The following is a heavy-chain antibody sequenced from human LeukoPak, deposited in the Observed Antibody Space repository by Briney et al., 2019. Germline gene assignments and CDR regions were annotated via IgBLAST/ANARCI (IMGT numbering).Heavy chain of an antibody. J-gene: IGHJ4*02. CDR3: ATRLAKGKDYYDSSGYYPPFDY. Sequence: SETLSLTCAVYGGSFSGYYWSWIRQPPGKGLEWIGEINHSGSTNYNPSLKSRVTISVDTSKNQFSLKLSSVTAADTAVYYCATRLAKGKDYYDSSGYYPPFDYWGQGTLVTVSS. CDR2: INHSGST. CDR1: GGSFSGYY. V-gene: IGHV4-34*01. D-gene: IGHD3-22*01.